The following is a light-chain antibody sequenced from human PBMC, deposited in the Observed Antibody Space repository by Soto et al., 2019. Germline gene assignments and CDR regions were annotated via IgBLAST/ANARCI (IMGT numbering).Light chain of an antibody. V-gene: IGKV1-5*01. Sequence: DIQMTQSPSTLSASVGDRVTITCRASQSISSWLAWYQQKPGKAPKLLIYDASSLESGVPSRFSGSGSGTDFTLTISSLHPDDFATYYCQQYNSYSQTFGQGTKVDI. CDR1: QSISSW. J-gene: IGKJ1*01. CDR3: QQYNSYSQT. CDR2: DAS.